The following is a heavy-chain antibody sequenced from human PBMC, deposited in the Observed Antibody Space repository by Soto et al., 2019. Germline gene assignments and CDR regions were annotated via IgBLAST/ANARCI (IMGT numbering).Heavy chain of an antibody. CDR3: AKDCSSTSCYGMDV. J-gene: IGHJ6*02. D-gene: IGHD2-2*01. Sequence: GGSLRLSCAASGFTFDDYAMHWVRQAPGKGLEWVSGISWNSGSIGYADSVKGRFTISRDNAKNSLYLQMNSLRAEDTALYYCAKDCSSTSCYGMDVWGQGTTVTVSS. CDR2: ISWNSGSI. V-gene: IGHV3-9*01. CDR1: GFTFDDYA.